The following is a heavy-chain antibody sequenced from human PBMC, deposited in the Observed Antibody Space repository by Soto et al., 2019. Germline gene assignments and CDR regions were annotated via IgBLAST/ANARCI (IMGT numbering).Heavy chain of an antibody. CDR2: IKQDGSEK. CDR3: ARDPALCYVADYKDV. Sequence: GGSLRLSCAASGFTFSSYWMSWVRQAPGKGLEWVANIKQDGSEKYYVDSVKGRFTISRDNAKNSLYLQMNSLRAEDTAVYYCARDPALCYVADYKDVWGQGTTVTVSS. V-gene: IGHV3-7*01. D-gene: IGHD2-15*01. J-gene: IGHJ6*03. CDR1: GFTFSSYW.